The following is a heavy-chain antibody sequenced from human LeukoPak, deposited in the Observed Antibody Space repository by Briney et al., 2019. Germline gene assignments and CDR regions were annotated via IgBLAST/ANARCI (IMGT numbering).Heavy chain of an antibody. J-gene: IGHJ4*02. Sequence: PGGSLRLSCVASGFTFSSYSMNWVRQAPGKGLEWVSYISSSSSTIYYADSVKGRFTISRDNAKNSLYLQMNSLRDEDTAVYSCTRETRQSSRSRSFDYWGQGTLVTVSS. CDR1: GFTFSSYS. CDR3: TRETRQSSRSRSFDY. CDR2: ISSSSSTI. V-gene: IGHV3-48*02. D-gene: IGHD6-13*01.